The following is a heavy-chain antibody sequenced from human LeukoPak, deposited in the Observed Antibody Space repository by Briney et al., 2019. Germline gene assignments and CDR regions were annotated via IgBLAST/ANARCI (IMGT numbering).Heavy chain of an antibody. Sequence: ASVKVSCKXSGYTFTSYGISWVRQAPRQGLEWMGWISAYNGNTNYAQKLQGRVTMTTDTSTSTAYMELRSLRSDDTAVYYCARGLGGTENYYYDSSGYYFEDYWGQGTLVTVSS. CDR2: ISAYNGNT. V-gene: IGHV1-18*01. J-gene: IGHJ4*02. CDR3: ARGLGGTENYYYDSSGYYFEDY. D-gene: IGHD3-22*01. CDR1: GYTFTSYG.